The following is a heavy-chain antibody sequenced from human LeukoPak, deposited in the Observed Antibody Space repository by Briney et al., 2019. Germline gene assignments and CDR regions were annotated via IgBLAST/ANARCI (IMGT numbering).Heavy chain of an antibody. V-gene: IGHV4-4*02. D-gene: IGHD5-24*01. Sequence: SGTLSLTCAVSGGSISSNNWWSWVRQPPGKGLEWIGEIYHSGSTNYNPSLKSRVTISVDKSKNQFSLKLNSVTAADTAVYYCARVDGYNSFDYWGQGALVTVSS. J-gene: IGHJ4*02. CDR3: ARVDGYNSFDY. CDR2: IYHSGST. CDR1: GGSISSNNW.